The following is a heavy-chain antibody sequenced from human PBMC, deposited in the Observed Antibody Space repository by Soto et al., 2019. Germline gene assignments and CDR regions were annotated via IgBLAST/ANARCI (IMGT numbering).Heavy chain of an antibody. CDR1: GLIFSSSA. Sequence: QVQLVESGGGVVQPGRSLRLSCAASGLIFSSSAMHWVRQAPGKGLEWVALISYDGSNKYYVDSVKGRFTISRDNSKATLDLQMNSLREGDTAVYYCAAETKSYFYGMDVWGQGTTVTVSS. V-gene: IGHV3-30*03. CDR3: AAETKSYFYGMDV. CDR2: ISYDGSNK. J-gene: IGHJ6*02.